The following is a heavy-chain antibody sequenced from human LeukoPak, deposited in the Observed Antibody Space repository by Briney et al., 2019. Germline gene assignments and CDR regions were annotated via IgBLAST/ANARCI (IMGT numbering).Heavy chain of an antibody. J-gene: IGHJ4*02. D-gene: IGHD2-15*01. V-gene: IGHV3-53*01. CDR1: AFDVSSNY. CDR2: IYSGGDT. Sequence: GGSLILSCAASAFDVSSNYMTWVRQAPGKGLEWVSVIYSGGDTFYADSVRGRFTISKDNAKNSLYLQMNSLRAEDTAVYYCARDSCSGGSCYSDYWGQGTLVTVSS. CDR3: ARDSCSGGSCYSDY.